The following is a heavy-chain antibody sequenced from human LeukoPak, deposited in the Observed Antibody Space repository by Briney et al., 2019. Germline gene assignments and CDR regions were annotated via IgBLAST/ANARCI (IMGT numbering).Heavy chain of an antibody. CDR1: GFTFSSYG. CDR2: ISYDGSNK. V-gene: IGHV3-30*18. D-gene: IGHD5-12*01. Sequence: PGGSLRLSCAASGFTFSSYGMHWVRQAPGKGLEWVAVISYDGSNKYYADSVKGRFTISRDNSKNTLYLQMNSLRAEDTAVYYCAKDGSVWGQGTLVTVSS. J-gene: IGHJ4*02. CDR3: AKDGSV.